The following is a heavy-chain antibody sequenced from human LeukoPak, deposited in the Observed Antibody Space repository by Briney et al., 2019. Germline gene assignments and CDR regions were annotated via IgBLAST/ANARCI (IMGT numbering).Heavy chain of an antibody. CDR2: IRSDGYHT. V-gene: IGHV3-30*02. CDR3: AKPSGSGVDY. Sequence: IRSDGYHTYYADSVKGRFTITRDNHKNTVYLQMNSLRVEDMAVYYCAKPSGSGVDYWGRGTRVTVSS. J-gene: IGHJ4*02. D-gene: IGHD1-26*01.